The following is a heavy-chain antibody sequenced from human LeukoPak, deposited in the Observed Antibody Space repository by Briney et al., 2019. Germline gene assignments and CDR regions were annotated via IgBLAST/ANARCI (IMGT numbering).Heavy chain of an antibody. CDR2: ISSSSSTI. CDR1: GFTFSSYS. J-gene: IGHJ3*02. Sequence: GGSLRLSCAASGFTFSSYSMNWVRQAPGKGLEWVSYISSSSSTIYYADSVRGRFTISRDNAKNSLYLRMNSLRAEDTAVYYCARVSCSSTSCYTEPDAFDIWGQGTMVTVSS. CDR3: ARVSCSSTSCYTEPDAFDI. D-gene: IGHD2-2*02. V-gene: IGHV3-48*01.